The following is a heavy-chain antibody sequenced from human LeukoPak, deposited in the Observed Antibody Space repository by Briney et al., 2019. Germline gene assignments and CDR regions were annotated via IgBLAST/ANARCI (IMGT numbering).Heavy chain of an antibody. CDR2: VYSSGST. CDR3: ARQVYWSPYAFDI. Sequence: PSETLSLTCTVSGASISTYFWSWIRQPPGKGLEWIGYVYSSGSTNYNPSLKSRVTISVDTAKNQVSLKLSSVTAAATAMYYCARQVYWSPYAFDIWGQGTVVTVSS. CDR1: GASISTYF. D-gene: IGHD3-3*01. V-gene: IGHV4-59*08. J-gene: IGHJ3*02.